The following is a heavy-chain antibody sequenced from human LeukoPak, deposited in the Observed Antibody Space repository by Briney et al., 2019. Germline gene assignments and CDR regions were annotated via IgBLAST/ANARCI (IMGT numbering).Heavy chain of an antibody. Sequence: SVKVSCKASGGTFSSYAISWVRQAPGQGLEWMGGIIPIFGTANYAQKFQGRVTIIADKSTSTAYMELSSLRSEDTAVYYCARAGKQWLVGHGMDVWGKGTTVTVSS. V-gene: IGHV1-69*06. CDR2: IIPIFGTA. CDR3: ARAGKQWLVGHGMDV. CDR1: GGTFSSYA. J-gene: IGHJ6*04. D-gene: IGHD6-19*01.